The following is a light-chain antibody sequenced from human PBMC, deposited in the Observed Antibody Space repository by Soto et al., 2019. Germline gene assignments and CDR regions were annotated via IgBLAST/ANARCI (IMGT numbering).Light chain of an antibody. Sequence: QSALTQPPSLSGTPGQRVTISCSGSNSNFGRYSLNWYQHFPGTAPKILIYGDVERPSGVPDRFSGSKSGTSASLAISGLQSEDEAEYYCAAWDDNLNGPLFGGGTKLTVL. CDR2: GDV. CDR1: NSNFGRYS. J-gene: IGLJ3*02. CDR3: AAWDDNLNGPL. V-gene: IGLV1-44*01.